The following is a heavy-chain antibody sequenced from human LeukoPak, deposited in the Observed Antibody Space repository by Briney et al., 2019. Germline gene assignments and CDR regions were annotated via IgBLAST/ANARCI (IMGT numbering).Heavy chain of an antibody. Sequence: GGSLRLSCAASGFTFSSYAMSWVRQAPGKGLDWVSAISGSGGCTYYADSVKGRFTIPRGNSKNTLYLQMNSLRAEDTAVYYCAKASHYYYMDVWGKGTTVTVSS. V-gene: IGHV3-23*01. CDR1: GFTFSSYA. J-gene: IGHJ6*03. CDR3: AKASHYYYMDV. CDR2: ISGSGGCT.